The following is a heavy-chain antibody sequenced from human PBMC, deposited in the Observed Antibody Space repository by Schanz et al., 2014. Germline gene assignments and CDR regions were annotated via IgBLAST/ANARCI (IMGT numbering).Heavy chain of an antibody. Sequence: QLVGSGGGLIQPGGSLRLSCTASGFAFSSYSMNWVRQAPGKGLEWVSYISSSGTTIYYADSVKGRFTISRDNAKNSLFLRMNSLRVEDTAVYECARLPVGYGSGVWDVWGQGTSVTVSS. CDR1: GFAFSSYS. CDR2: ISSSGTTI. J-gene: IGHJ6*02. V-gene: IGHV3-48*01. D-gene: IGHD3-10*01. CDR3: ARLPVGYGSGVWDV.